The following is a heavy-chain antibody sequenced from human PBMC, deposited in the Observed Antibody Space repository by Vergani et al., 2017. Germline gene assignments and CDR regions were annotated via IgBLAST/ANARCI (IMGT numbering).Heavy chain of an antibody. CDR1: GGSISSRSYY. CDR3: ARLRRVLVVVVAAMPMDAFDI. Sequence: QLQLQESGPGLVKPSETLSLTCTVSGGSISSRSYYWGWIRQPPGKGLEWIGRIYYSGSTYYNPSLTSRVTISVDTSKNQFSLKLSSVTASDTAAYYCARLRRVLVVVVAAMPMDAFDIWGQWRMLSVSS. V-gene: IGHV4-39*01. J-gene: IGHJ3*02. CDR2: IYYSGST. D-gene: IGHD2-2*01.